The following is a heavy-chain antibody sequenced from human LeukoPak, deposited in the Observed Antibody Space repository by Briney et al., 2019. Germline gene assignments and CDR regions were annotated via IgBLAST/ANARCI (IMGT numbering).Heavy chain of an antibody. J-gene: IGHJ4*02. D-gene: IGHD5-18*01. CDR1: GFTFSTYG. CDR3: AKDRLSYAAKETDY. V-gene: IGHV3-30*18. CDR2: ISHDGSHK. Sequence: GGSLRLSCAASGFTFSTYGMHWVRQAPGKGLEGVAVISHDGSHKYYADSVRDRLTISRDNSKNTLYLQVNSLRAEDSAVYYCAKDRLSYAAKETDYWGQGTLVTVSS.